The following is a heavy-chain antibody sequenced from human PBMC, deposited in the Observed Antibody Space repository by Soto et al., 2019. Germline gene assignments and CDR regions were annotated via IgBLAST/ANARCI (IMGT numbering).Heavy chain of an antibody. D-gene: IGHD3-3*01. CDR1: GGSFSGYY. J-gene: IGHJ4*02. V-gene: IGHV4-34*01. CDR3: ARGALEPGLSVRRPIRLFDY. CDR2: SNHSGST. Sequence: QVQLQQWGAGLLQPAETLSLTCAVYGGSFSGYYWSWIRQPPGKGLEWIGESNHSGSTNYNPSLKSRVTISVDTSKNQFSLKLSSVTAADTAVYYCARGALEPGLSVRRPIRLFDYRGQGTLVTVSS.